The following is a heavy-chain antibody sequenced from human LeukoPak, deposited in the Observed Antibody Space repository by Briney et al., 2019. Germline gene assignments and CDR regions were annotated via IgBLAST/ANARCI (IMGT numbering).Heavy chain of an antibody. CDR3: ARDRIQLWSEFDY. Sequence: GRSLRLSCAASGFTFSSYAMHWVRQAPGKGLEWVAVISYDGSNKYYADSVKGRFTISRDNSKNTLYPQMNSLRAEDTAVYYCARDRIQLWSEFDYWGQGTLVTVSS. CDR1: GFTFSSYA. V-gene: IGHV3-30-3*01. CDR2: ISYDGSNK. D-gene: IGHD5-18*01. J-gene: IGHJ4*02.